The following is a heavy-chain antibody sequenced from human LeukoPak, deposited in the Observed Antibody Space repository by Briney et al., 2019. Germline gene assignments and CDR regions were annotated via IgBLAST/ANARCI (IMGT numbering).Heavy chain of an antibody. D-gene: IGHD2-15*01. Sequence: ASVKVSCTASGYTFTTYDINWVRQATGQGLELMGWMNPNSGSTGYAQKFQGRVTITRNTSINTAYMELSSLRSEDTAVYHCARAGSSSLFYYYMDVWGKGTTVTVSS. J-gene: IGHJ6*03. CDR2: MNPNSGST. CDR1: GYTFTTYD. CDR3: ARAGSSSLFYYYMDV. V-gene: IGHV1-8*03.